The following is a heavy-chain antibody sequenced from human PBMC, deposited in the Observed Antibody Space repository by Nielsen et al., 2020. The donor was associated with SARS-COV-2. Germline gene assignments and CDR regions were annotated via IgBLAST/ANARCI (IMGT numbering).Heavy chain of an antibody. CDR3: ARPGWASGWRDAFHL. J-gene: IGHJ3*01. Sequence: SVKVSCKASRGTINVYTLTWVRQAPGQRLEWLGGIIPLSGTANYAQKFQGRVTVTADTSTSTAYMELSSLSPDDTAMYYCARPGWASGWRDAFHLWGQGTFVTVSS. CDR1: RGTINVYT. D-gene: IGHD6-19*01. CDR2: IIPLSGTA. V-gene: IGHV1-69*06.